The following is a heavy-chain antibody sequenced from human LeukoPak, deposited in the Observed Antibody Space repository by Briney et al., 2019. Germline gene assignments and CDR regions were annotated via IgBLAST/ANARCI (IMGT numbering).Heavy chain of an antibody. D-gene: IGHD1-14*01. V-gene: IGHV3-64*01. J-gene: IGHJ4*02. CDR2: ISSNGGST. Sequence: PGGSLRLSCAASGFTFSSYAMHWVRQAPGKGLEYVSAISSNGGSTYYANSVKGRFTISRDNSKNTLYLQMGSLRAEDMAVYYCARAEPNPYEEYYFDHWGQGTLVTVSS. CDR3: ARAEPNPYEEYYFDH. CDR1: GFTFSSYA.